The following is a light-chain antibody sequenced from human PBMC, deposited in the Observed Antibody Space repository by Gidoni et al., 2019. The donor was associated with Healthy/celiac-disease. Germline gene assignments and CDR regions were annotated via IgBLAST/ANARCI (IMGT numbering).Light chain of an antibody. CDR2: AAS. CDR3: QQSSSTPWT. CDR1: QSISSY. V-gene: IGKV1-39*01. Sequence: DSQMTQPPSSLSASVGDRVTITCRASQSISSYLNWYQQKPVTAPTLLIYAASSLHSGVPSRFSGSGSGTAFTLTISSLDPEDFAAYYCQQSSSTPWTFGQGTKVEIK. J-gene: IGKJ1*01.